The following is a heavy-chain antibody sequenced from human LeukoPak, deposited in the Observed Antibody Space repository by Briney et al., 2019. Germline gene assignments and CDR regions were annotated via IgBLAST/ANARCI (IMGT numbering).Heavy chain of an antibody. Sequence: PSETLSLTCTVSGGSISSSTYYWGWIRQPPGKGLEWIGTIYYSGSTYYNPSLQSRVTISVDTSKNQFSLKLSSVTAVDTAVYYCARAIAVAGTGLVDDWGQGTLVTVS. CDR1: GGSISSSTYY. CDR3: ARAIAVAGTGLVDD. D-gene: IGHD6-19*01. J-gene: IGHJ4*02. V-gene: IGHV4-39*01. CDR2: IYYSGST.